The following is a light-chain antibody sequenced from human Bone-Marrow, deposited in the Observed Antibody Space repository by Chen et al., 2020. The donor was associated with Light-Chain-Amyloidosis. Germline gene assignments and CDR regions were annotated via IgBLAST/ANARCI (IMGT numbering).Light chain of an antibody. J-gene: IGLJ1*01. Sequence: QSALTQPASVSGSPGQSITISCTRTSSDVGGDNHVSWYQQHPDKAPKLMIYEVTNRPSWVPDRYSGSKSENTASLTISGLQTEDEADYFCSSYTITNTRVFGSGTRVTVL. CDR1: SSDVGGDNH. CDR2: EVT. CDR3: SSYTITNTRV. V-gene: IGLV2-14*01.